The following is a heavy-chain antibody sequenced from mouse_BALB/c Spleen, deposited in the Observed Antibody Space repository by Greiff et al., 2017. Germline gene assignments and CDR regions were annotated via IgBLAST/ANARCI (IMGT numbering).Heavy chain of an antibody. CDR2: ISSGSSTI. Sequence: EVMLVESGGGLVQPGGSRKLSCAASGFTFSSFGMHWVRQAPEKGLEWVAYISSGSSTIYYADTVKGRFTISRDNPKNTLFLQMTSLRSEDTAMYYCARSTIGGLDYWGQGTTLTVSS. V-gene: IGHV5-17*02. CDR3: ARSTIGGLDY. CDR1: GFTFSSFG. J-gene: IGHJ2*01.